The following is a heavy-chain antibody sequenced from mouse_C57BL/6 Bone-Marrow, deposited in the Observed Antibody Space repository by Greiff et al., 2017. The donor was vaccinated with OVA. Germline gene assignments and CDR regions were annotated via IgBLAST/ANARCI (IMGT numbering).Heavy chain of an antibody. J-gene: IGHJ1*03. CDR1: GFSLTSYG. V-gene: IGHV2-5*01. Sequence: QVQLKESGPGLVQPSQSLSITCTVSGFSLTSYGVHWVRQSPGKGLEWLGVIWRGGSTDYNAAFMSRLSIPKDNSKSQVFFKMNSLQADDTAIYYCAKKYDGLDWYFDVWGTGTTVTVSS. D-gene: IGHD2-3*01. CDR2: IWRGGST. CDR3: AKKYDGLDWYFDV.